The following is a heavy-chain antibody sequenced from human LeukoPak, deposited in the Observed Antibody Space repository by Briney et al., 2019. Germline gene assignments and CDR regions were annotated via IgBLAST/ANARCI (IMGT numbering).Heavy chain of an antibody. V-gene: IGHV4-31*03. CDR3: ARSEYYYDSSGYYYGAFDI. CDR1: GGSISGGGYY. Sequence: SETLSLTCTVSGGSISGGGYYWSWIRQHPGKGLEWIGHIYYSGSTYYNPSLKSRVTISVDTSKNQFSLKLSSVTAADTAVYYCARSEYYYDSSGYYYGAFDIWGQGTMVTVSS. D-gene: IGHD3-22*01. J-gene: IGHJ3*02. CDR2: IYYSGST.